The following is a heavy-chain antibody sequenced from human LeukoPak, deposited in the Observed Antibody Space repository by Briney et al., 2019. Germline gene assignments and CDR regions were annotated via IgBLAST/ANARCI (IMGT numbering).Heavy chain of an antibody. V-gene: IGHV4-59*08. J-gene: IGHJ4*02. CDR3: ARRGCSSTSCYGFTFDY. CDR2: IYYSGST. Sequence: SETLSLTCTVSGGSISSYYWSWIRQPPGKGLEWIGYIYYSGSTNYNPSLKSRVTISVDTSKNQFSLKLSSVTAADTAVYYRARRGCSSTSCYGFTFDYWGQGTLVTVSS. D-gene: IGHD2-2*01. CDR1: GGSISSYY.